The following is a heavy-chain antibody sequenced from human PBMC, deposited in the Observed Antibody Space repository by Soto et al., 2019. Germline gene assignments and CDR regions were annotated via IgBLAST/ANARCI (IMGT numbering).Heavy chain of an antibody. J-gene: IGHJ5*01. D-gene: IGHD1-20*01. CDR3: ARSDAYNFNWLDS. CDR1: GYTFASYD. Sequence: QVQLVQSGAEVKTPGASVKVSCKASGYTFASYDINWVRQAPGQGLEWMGWMNPNSGNTGYAQKFQGRLTITRHTASSIAHIELTILRNNDTAVYYCARSDAYNFNWLDSWGQGTLVTVSA. V-gene: IGHV1-8*01. CDR2: MNPNSGNT.